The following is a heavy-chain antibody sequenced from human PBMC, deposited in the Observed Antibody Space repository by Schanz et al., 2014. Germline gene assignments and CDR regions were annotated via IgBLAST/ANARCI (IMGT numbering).Heavy chain of an antibody. CDR1: GFTFSDYY. CDR3: ASVIMVAGNHRDGRDV. J-gene: IGHJ6*02. V-gene: IGHV3-11*05. Sequence: QEQLVESGGGLVKPGGSLRLSCAASGFTFSDYYMTWMRQAPGKGLEWISYISNSGTYTKYADSVKGRFVISRDNARSSLYLQMSSLRDGDTAVYYCASVIMVAGNHRDGRDVWGQGTTVIVSS. D-gene: IGHD6-19*01. CDR2: ISNSGTYT.